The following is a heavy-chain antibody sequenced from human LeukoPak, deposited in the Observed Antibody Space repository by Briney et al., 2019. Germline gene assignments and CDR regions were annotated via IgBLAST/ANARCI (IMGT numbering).Heavy chain of an antibody. J-gene: IGHJ4*02. V-gene: IGHV3-15*01. CDR3: ATETYTTPASFDY. D-gene: IGHD1-1*01. CDR1: RFTFSNAW. CDR2: IKSKTEGGTT. Sequence: PGGSLRLSCAASRFTFSNAWMSWVRQAPGKGLEWVGRIKSKTEGGTTDYAAPVKGRFTISRDDSKNTLYLQMNSLKTEDTAMYYCATETYTTPASFDYGGRGTLVTVSS.